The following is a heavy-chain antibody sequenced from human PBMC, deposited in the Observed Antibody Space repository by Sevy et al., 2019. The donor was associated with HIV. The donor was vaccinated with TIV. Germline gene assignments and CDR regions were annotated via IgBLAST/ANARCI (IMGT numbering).Heavy chain of an antibody. CDR1: GFTFSSDA. Sequence: GGSLRLSCAASGFTFSSDAMSWVHQAPGKELEWVSAISGSGGSTYYADSVKGRFTISRDNSKNTLYLQINSLSAEDTAVYYCAKVYRVGVVVPAAPDYWGQGTLVTVSS. CDR2: ISGSGGST. J-gene: IGHJ4*02. V-gene: IGHV3-23*01. D-gene: IGHD2-2*01. CDR3: AKVYRVGVVVPAAPDY.